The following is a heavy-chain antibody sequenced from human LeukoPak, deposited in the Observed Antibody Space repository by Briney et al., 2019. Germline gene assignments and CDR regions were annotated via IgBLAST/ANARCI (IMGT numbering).Heavy chain of an antibody. V-gene: IGHV1-24*01. J-gene: IGHJ5*02. CDR1: GYTLTELS. D-gene: IGHD3-10*01. CDR3: ATDYGSGSYTWFDP. CDR2: FDPEDGET. Sequence: VASVKVSCKVSGYTLTELSMHWVRQAHGKGLEWMGGFDPEDGETIYAQKFQGRVTMTEDTSTDTAYMELSSLRSEDTAVYYCATDYGSGSYTWFDPGGQGTLVSVSS.